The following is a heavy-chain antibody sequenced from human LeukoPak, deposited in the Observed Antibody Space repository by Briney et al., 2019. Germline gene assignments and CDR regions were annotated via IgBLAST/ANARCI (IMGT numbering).Heavy chain of an antibody. J-gene: IGHJ4*02. V-gene: IGHV3-23*01. Sequence: AGGSLRLSCAASGFTFSSYAMSWVRKAPGKGLEWVSAISGSGGSTYYADSVKGRFTISRKNSKNTLYLQMNSLRSEDTAVYYCAKIVGGYDSSGYVANGQLDYWGQGTLVTVSS. CDR3: AKIVGGYDSSGYVANGQLDY. CDR1: GFTFSSYA. D-gene: IGHD3-22*01. CDR2: ISGSGGST.